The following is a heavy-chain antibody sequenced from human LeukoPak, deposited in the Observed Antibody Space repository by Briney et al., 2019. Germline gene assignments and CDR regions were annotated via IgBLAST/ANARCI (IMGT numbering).Heavy chain of an antibody. D-gene: IGHD3-22*01. CDR3: ARTSYYYDSSPEAFDI. CDR2: IYTSGST. J-gene: IGHJ3*02. Sequence: KPSETLSLTCTVSGGSISSYYWSRIRQPAGKGLEWIGRIYTSGSTNYNPSLKSRVTMSVDTSKNQFSLKLSSVTAADTAVYYCARTSYYYDSSPEAFDIWGQGTMVTVSS. V-gene: IGHV4-4*07. CDR1: GGSISSYY.